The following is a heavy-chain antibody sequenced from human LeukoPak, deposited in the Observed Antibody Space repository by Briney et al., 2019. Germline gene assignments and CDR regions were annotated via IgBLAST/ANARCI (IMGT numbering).Heavy chain of an antibody. CDR2: ISGSGGST. D-gene: IGHD3-22*01. J-gene: IGHJ4*02. CDR1: GFXFSNYA. V-gene: IGHV3-23*01. Sequence: GGSLRLSCAASGFXFSNYAISWVRQAPGKGLEWVSVISGSGGSTYYADSVKGRFTISRDNSKNTLYVQMNSLRAEDTAVYYCAKHLYYDSGAYHTLSSFDYWGQGTLVTVSS. CDR3: AKHLYYDSGAYHTLSSFDY.